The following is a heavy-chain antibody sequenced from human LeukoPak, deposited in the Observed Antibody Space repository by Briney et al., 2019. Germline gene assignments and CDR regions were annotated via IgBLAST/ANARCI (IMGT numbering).Heavy chain of an antibody. CDR1: GFTFSSYS. D-gene: IGHD3-3*01. CDR2: ISSSSSYI. Sequence: GGSLRLSCAASGFTFSSYSMNWVRQAPGKGLEWVSSISSSSSYIYYADSVKGRFTISRDNAKNSLYLQMNSLRAEDTAVYYCARDQGGFWGGYYLGYWGQGTLVTVSS. J-gene: IGHJ4*02. V-gene: IGHV3-21*01. CDR3: ARDQGGFWGGYYLGY.